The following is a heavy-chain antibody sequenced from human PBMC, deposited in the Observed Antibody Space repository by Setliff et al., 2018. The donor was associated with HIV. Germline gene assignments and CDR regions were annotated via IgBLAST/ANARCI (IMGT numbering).Heavy chain of an antibody. CDR3: VRVVVIMGTGPHLDY. CDR2: ISRSSTYI. J-gene: IGHJ4*02. D-gene: IGHD3-22*01. V-gene: IGHV3-21*01. Sequence: GGSLRLSCAASGFTFSSYSMNWVRQAPGKGLEWVSSISRSSTYIYYADSVKGRFTISRDNAKNTLFLQMNSLRADDTAVYYCVRVVVIMGTGPHLDYWGQGALVTVSS. CDR1: GFTFSSYS.